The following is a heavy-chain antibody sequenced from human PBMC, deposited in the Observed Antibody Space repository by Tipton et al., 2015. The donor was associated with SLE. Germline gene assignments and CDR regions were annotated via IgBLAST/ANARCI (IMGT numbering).Heavy chain of an antibody. CDR2: ISGSGSNT. D-gene: IGHD6-13*01. V-gene: IGHV3-23*01. J-gene: IGHJ6*02. Sequence: GSLRLSCAASGFTFRSHAMSWVRQAPGKGLEWVSVISGSGSNTYYADSVKGRFTISRDNFKKTLYLQMNSLRAEDTAVYYCAKDQEGYNYYNAMDVWGQGSTVTVSS. CDR3: AKDQEGYNYYNAMDV. CDR1: GFTFRSHA.